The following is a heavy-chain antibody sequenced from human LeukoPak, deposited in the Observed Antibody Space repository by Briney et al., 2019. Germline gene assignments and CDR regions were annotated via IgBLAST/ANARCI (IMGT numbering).Heavy chain of an antibody. CDR1: GYTFTSFD. CDR3: ARGTKIAVAGTSQRKKFDF. D-gene: IGHD6-19*01. V-gene: IGHV1-8*03. CDR2: MNPNSGNT. Sequence: ASVKVSRKASGYTFTSFDINWVRQATGQGLEWMGWMNPNSGNTGYAQKFQGRVTITRNTSIDTAYMELSSLRSEDTAVYYCARGTKIAVAGTSQRKKFDFWGQGTLVTVSS. J-gene: IGHJ4*02.